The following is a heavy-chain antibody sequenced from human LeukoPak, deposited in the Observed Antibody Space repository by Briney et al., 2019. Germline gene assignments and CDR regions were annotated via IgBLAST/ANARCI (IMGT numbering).Heavy chain of an antibody. Sequence: PGGSLRLSCEASGFTFSSYAMSWVRQAPGKGLEWVSAISGSGGSTYYADSVKGRFTISRDNSKNTLYLQMNSLRAEDTAVYYCAKSLTVPAATDPDYWGQGTLVTVSS. V-gene: IGHV3-23*01. J-gene: IGHJ4*02. CDR2: ISGSGGST. CDR1: GFTFSSYA. CDR3: AKSLTVPAATDPDY. D-gene: IGHD2-2*01.